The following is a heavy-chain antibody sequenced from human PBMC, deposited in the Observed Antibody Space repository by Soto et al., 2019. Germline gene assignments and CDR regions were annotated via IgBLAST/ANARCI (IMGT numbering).Heavy chain of an antibody. J-gene: IGHJ6*02. Sequence: LSLTCGVSGYSISSGYHWGWIRQPPGKGLEWIGSIHQSGSTYYNPSLKSRVTISVDTSKNHFSLKLTSVTAADTAVYYCARSLPPYFYYSMDVWGQGTTVTVSS. CDR2: IHQSGST. D-gene: IGHD3-10*01. V-gene: IGHV4-38-2*01. CDR3: ARSLPPYFYYSMDV. CDR1: GYSISSGYH.